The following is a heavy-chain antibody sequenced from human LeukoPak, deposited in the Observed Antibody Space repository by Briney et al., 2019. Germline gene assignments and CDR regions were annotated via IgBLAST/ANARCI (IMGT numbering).Heavy chain of an antibody. D-gene: IGHD3-22*01. J-gene: IGHJ4*02. CDR1: GFTFSSYA. V-gene: IGHV3-30*04. CDR3: ARGYYYDSSGSVLHY. Sequence: GALRLSCAASGFTFSSYAMHWARQAPGKGLEWVAVISYDGSNKYYADSVKGRFTISRDNSKNTLYLQMNSLRAEDTAVYYCARGYYYDSSGSVLHYWGQGTLVTVSS. CDR2: ISYDGSNK.